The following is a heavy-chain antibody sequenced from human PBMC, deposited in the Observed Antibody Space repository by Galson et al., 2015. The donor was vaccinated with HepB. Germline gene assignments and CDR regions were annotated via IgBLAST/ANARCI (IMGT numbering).Heavy chain of an antibody. CDR2: ISYDGSNK. CDR1: GFTFSSYA. J-gene: IGHJ6*03. Sequence: SLRLSCAASGFTFSSYAMHWVRQAPGKGLEWVAVISYDGSNKYYADSVKGRFTISGDNSKNTLYLQMNSLRAEDTAVYYCASPTRPYYYYYMDVWGKGTTVTVSS. V-gene: IGHV3-30-3*01. CDR3: ASPTRPYYYYYMDV.